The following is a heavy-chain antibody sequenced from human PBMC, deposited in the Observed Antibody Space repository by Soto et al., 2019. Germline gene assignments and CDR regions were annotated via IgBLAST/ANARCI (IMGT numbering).Heavy chain of an antibody. CDR2: IYWDDDK. J-gene: IGHJ4*02. V-gene: IGHV2-5*02. CDR1: GFSLSTSGVG. CDR3: AHRYIKGDYFDY. Sequence: QITLKESGPTLVKPTQTLTLTCTVSGFSLSTSGVGVGWIRQPPGKALEWLAHIYWDDDKRYSPSLKSRLTNTKDTSKCQVVLTMTNMDPVDTATYYCAHRYIKGDYFDYWGQGTLVTVSS. D-gene: IGHD1-20*01.